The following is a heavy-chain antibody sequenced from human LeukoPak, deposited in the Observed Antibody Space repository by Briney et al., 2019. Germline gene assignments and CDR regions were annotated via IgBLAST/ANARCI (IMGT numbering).Heavy chain of an antibody. CDR3: AKAPVTSCRGAFCYPFDY. CDR1: GFSFRRYA. J-gene: IGHJ4*02. CDR2: MSSSDDGR. Sequence: PGGSLRLSCVTSGFSFRRYAMSGVRQAPGKGLEWVSAMSSSDDGRYYAASGRGRFTISRDTSRSTLYLQMNSLRAEDAAVYYCAKAPVTSCRGAFCYPFDYWGQGTLVTASS. D-gene: IGHD2-15*01. V-gene: IGHV3-23*01.